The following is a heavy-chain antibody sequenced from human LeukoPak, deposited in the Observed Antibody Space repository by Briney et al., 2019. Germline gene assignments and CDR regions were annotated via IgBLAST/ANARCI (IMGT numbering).Heavy chain of an antibody. CDR2: ISAYNGNT. J-gene: IGHJ4*02. CDR3: ARWGYYDSSGYSEGDY. Sequence: GASVRVSCKASGYTFTSYGISWVRQAPGQGLEWMGRISAYNGNTNYAQKLQGRVTMTTDTSTSTAYMELRSLRSDDTAVYYCARWGYYDSSGYSEGDYWGQGTLVTVSS. CDR1: GYTFTSYG. D-gene: IGHD3-22*01. V-gene: IGHV1-18*01.